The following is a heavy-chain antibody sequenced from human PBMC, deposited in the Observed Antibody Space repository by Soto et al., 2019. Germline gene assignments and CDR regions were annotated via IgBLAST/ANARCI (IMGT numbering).Heavy chain of an antibody. CDR3: ARGSAAGTKSPFDY. V-gene: IGHV4-59*01. CDR1: GGSISGYY. D-gene: IGHD6-13*01. Sequence: VQLQESGPGLVKPSETLSLPCTVSGGSISGYYWSWIRQSPGKGLEWIGYIHYSGSTNYTPSLKSRVTISVDTSKNQLSLKLSSVTAADTAVYYCARGSAAGTKSPFDYWGQGTLVTVSS. CDR2: IHYSGST. J-gene: IGHJ4*02.